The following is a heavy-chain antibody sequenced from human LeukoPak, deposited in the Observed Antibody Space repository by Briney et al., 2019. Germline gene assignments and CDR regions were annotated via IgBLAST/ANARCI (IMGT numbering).Heavy chain of an antibody. CDR3: ARRDIVVVSAPGGDLRDEWFEY. CDR1: GGSISSGGYY. CDR2: IYHSGST. D-gene: IGHD2-2*01. Sequence: SETLSLTCTVSGGSISSGGYYWSWIRQPPGKGLEWIGYIYHSGSTYYNPSLKSRVTMSVDTSKNHFSLKLSSVTAADTAFYYCARRDIVVVSAPGGDLRDEWFEYWGQGTLVTVSS. V-gene: IGHV4-30-2*03. J-gene: IGHJ4*02.